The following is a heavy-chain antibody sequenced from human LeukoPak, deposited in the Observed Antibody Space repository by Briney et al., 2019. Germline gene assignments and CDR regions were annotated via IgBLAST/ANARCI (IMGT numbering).Heavy chain of an antibody. Sequence: SQTLSLTCTVSGGSTSSSNYYWGWIRQPPGTGLEWIGGIHYSGNTYYNPSLKSRVTISVDTSKNQFSLKLSSVTAADTAVYYCARLGAGPTYYDFWSGYSSFYFDYWGQGTLVTVSS. J-gene: IGHJ4*02. V-gene: IGHV4-39*01. D-gene: IGHD3-3*01. CDR3: ARLGAGPTYYDFWSGYSSFYFDY. CDR2: IHYSGNT. CDR1: GGSTSSSNYY.